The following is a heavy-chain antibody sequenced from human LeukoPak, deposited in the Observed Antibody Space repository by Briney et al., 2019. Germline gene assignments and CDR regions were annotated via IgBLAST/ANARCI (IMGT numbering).Heavy chain of an antibody. CDR1: GGSISSGRYY. CDR2: IYTSGST. J-gene: IGHJ6*03. CDR3: ARDLFGYYYYMDV. V-gene: IGHV4-61*09. Sequence: PSETLSLTCIVSGGSISSGRYYWNWIRQPAGKGLEWIGHIYTSGSTNYNPSLKSRVTISVDTSKNQFSLKLSSVTAADTAVYYCARDLFGYYYYMDVWGKGTTVTVSS. D-gene: IGHD3-10*01.